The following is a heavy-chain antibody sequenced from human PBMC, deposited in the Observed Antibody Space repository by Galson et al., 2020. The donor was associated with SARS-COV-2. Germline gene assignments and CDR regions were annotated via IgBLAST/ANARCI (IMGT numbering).Heavy chain of an antibody. CDR1: GFTFSSYD. Sequence: GGSLRLSCAASGFTFSSYDMHWVRQATGKGLEWVSAIGTAGDTYYPGSVKGRFTISRENAKNSLYLQMNSLRAGDTAVYYCARMEESIAAAGTRWYYYYMDVWGKGTTVTVSS. V-gene: IGHV3-13*01. D-gene: IGHD6-13*01. J-gene: IGHJ6*03. CDR2: IGTAGDT. CDR3: ARMEESIAAAGTRWYYYYMDV.